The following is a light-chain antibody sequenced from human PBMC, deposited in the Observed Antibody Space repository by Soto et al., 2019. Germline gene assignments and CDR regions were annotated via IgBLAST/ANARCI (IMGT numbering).Light chain of an antibody. V-gene: IGKV3-11*01. CDR2: DTF. J-gene: IGKJ4*01. CDR1: QSVGSN. Sequence: EVVLTQSPATLSLTPGERATLSCRASQSVGSNLVWYQHKRGQAPRLLIYDTFNRATGIPARFSGSGSGTDFTLTISSLEPEDSAVYYCQQRYNWPLTFGRGTKVEIK. CDR3: QQRYNWPLT.